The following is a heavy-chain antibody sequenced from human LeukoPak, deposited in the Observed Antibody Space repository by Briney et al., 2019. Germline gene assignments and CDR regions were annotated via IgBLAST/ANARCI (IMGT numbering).Heavy chain of an antibody. J-gene: IGHJ6*03. V-gene: IGHV3-23*01. Sequence: GGSLRLSCAASGFTFSNYAMSWVRQAPGGGLEWVSAISGSGDTTFHADSVKGRFTTSRDNSKNTLSLQMSGLRVEDSAVYFCGKDTSAWWYHRAYMNVWGTGTTVTVSS. D-gene: IGHD2-15*01. CDR2: ISGSGDTT. CDR3: GKDTSAWWYHRAYMNV. CDR1: GFTFSNYA.